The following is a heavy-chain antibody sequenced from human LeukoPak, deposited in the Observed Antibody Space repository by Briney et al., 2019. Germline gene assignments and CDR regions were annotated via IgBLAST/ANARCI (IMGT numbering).Heavy chain of an antibody. CDR1: GFTFSSYS. Sequence: GGSLRLSCAASGFTFSSYSMNWVRQAPGKGLEWVSYISSSSSTIYYADSVKGRFTISRDNAKNSLYLQMNSLRAEDTAVYCCARTWIQLWSDAFDIWGQGTMVTVSS. D-gene: IGHD5-18*01. J-gene: IGHJ3*02. CDR3: ARTWIQLWSDAFDI. CDR2: ISSSSSTI. V-gene: IGHV3-48*04.